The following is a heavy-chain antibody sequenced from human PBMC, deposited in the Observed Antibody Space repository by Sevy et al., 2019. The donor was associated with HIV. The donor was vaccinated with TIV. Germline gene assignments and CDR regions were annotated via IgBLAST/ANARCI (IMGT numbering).Heavy chain of an antibody. D-gene: IGHD2-15*01. CDR2: ISGSGGST. J-gene: IGHJ3*02. Sequence: GGSLRLSCAASGFTFSSYAMSWVRQAPGKGLEWVSAISGSGGSTYYADSVKGRFSISRDNSKNTLYLQMNSLRAEDTAVYYCAKDRFYRYCSGGSCYWAPDAFDIWGQGTMVTVSS. CDR3: AKDRFYRYCSGGSCYWAPDAFDI. V-gene: IGHV3-23*01. CDR1: GFTFSSYA.